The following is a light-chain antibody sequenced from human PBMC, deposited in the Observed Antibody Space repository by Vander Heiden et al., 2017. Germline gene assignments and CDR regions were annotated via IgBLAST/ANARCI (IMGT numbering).Light chain of an antibody. CDR3: QQYNSSPYT. V-gene: IGKV1-5*03. Sequence: DIQMTQSPSTLSASVGDRVTITCRASQSISSWLAWYQQKPGKAPKLLIYKASSLQSAVPSTFSGSGSGTEFTLTISSLQPDDFATYYCQQYNSSPYTFGQGTKLEIK. CDR1: QSISSW. J-gene: IGKJ2*01. CDR2: KAS.